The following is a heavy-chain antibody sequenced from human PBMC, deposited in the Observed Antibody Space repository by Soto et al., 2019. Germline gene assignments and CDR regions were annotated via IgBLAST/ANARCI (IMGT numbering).Heavy chain of an antibody. Sequence: SETLSLTCTVSGGSVISGSYYWSWIRQPPGKGLEWIGYIYYSGSTNYNPSLKSRVTISVDTSKNQFSLKLSSVTAADTAVYYCARALVVPAAIPRMRFDPWGQGTLVTVSS. CDR3: ARALVVPAAIPRMRFDP. CDR1: GGSVISGSYY. J-gene: IGHJ5*02. D-gene: IGHD2-2*02. CDR2: IYYSGST. V-gene: IGHV4-61*01.